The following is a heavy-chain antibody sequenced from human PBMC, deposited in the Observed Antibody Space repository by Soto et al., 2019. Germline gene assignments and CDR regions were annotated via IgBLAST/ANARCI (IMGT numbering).Heavy chain of an antibody. V-gene: IGHV1-3*04. J-gene: IGHJ4*02. Sequence: ASVKVSCKASGYTLTNFAIHWVRQAPGQGPQWMGWINTAKGNTRYSQNFQGRVTITRDTTANTAFLELSSLTSEDTAVYFCARDPRLVSDFDARTAWAGFDSWGLGTLVTVSS. D-gene: IGHD2-21*02. CDR2: INTAKGNT. CDR3: ARDPRLVSDFDARTAWAGFDS. CDR1: GYTLTNFA.